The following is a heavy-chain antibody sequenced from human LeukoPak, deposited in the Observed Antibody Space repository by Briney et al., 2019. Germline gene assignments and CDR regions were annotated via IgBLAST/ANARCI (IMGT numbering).Heavy chain of an antibody. Sequence: GGSLRLSCAASGFTFDDYAMHWVRQAPGKGLEWVSGISWNSGSIGYADSVKGRFTISRDNAKNPLYLQMNSLRAEDTALYYCARDSAGIAVAGTFDYWGQGTLVTVSS. CDR3: ARDSAGIAVAGTFDY. CDR2: ISWNSGSI. J-gene: IGHJ4*02. CDR1: GFTFDDYA. D-gene: IGHD6-19*01. V-gene: IGHV3-9*01.